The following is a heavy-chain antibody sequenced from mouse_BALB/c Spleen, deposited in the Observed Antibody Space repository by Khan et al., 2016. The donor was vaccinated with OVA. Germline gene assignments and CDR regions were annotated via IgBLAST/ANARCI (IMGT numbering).Heavy chain of an antibody. J-gene: IGHJ2*01. CDR1: GFNIKDTY. D-gene: IGHD1-1*01. V-gene: IGHV14-3*02. CDR3: ARRRNYYGRLDY. Sequence: EVQLQESGAELVKPGASVKLSCTASGFNIKDTYMHWVKQRPEQGLEWIGRIDPANGNTKYDPKFQGKATITADTSSNTAYLQLSRLTSDDTAGYYCARRRNYYGRLDYGGQGTTLTVSS. CDR2: IDPANGNT.